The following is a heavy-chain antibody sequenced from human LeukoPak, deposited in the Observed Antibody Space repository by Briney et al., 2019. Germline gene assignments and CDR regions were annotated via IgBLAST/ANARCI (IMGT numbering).Heavy chain of an antibody. CDR1: GYTFNGFY. J-gene: IGHJ6*02. CDR3: ARDAIPSSLYYYYYGMDV. V-gene: IGHV1-2*02. D-gene: IGHD6-13*01. Sequence: GASVTVSCKASGYTFNGFYMHWVRQAPGQGLEWMGWINPNSGDTNYAQKFQGRVTMSRDTSISTAYMELSRLRSDDTAMYYCARDAIPSSLYYYYYGMDVWGQGTTVTVTS. CDR2: INPNSGDT.